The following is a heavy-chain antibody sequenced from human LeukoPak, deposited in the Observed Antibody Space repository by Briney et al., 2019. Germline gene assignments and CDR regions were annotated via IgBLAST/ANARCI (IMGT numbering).Heavy chain of an antibody. D-gene: IGHD3-22*01. CDR3: ARQPYDSSGYYSAEYYYGLDV. CDR1: GASISGYY. J-gene: IGHJ6*02. CDR2: IYYSGST. V-gene: IGHV4-59*01. Sequence: SETLSLTCTVSGASISGYYWSWIRQPPGKGLEWIGCIYYSGSTNYNPSLKSRVTISVDTSKIQFSLKLSSVTAADTAVYYCARQPYDSSGYYSAEYYYGLDVWGQGTTVTVSS.